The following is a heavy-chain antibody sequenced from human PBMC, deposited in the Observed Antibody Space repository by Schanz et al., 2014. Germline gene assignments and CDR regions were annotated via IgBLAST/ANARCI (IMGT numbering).Heavy chain of an antibody. CDR1: GYTFTSYG. V-gene: IGHV1-18*01. Sequence: QVQLVQSGAEVKKPGASVKVSCKASGYTFTSYGISWVRQAPGQGLEWMGWISVYTGNTKYGQKVQGRVTMTADTSTNTAYMELRSLRSDDTAVYYCARSAGRDFWSGYYTRFDYWGQGTLVTDSS. CDR2: ISVYTGNT. J-gene: IGHJ4*02. CDR3: ARSAGRDFWSGYYTRFDY. D-gene: IGHD3-3*01.